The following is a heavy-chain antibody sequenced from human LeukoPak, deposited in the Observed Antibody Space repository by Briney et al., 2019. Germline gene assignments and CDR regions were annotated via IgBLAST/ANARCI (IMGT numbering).Heavy chain of an antibody. V-gene: IGHV3-30*04. CDR1: GFTFSSYA. CDR2: ISYDGSNK. CDR3: ARGRDYGDSGDY. J-gene: IGHJ4*02. Sequence: PGRSLRLSCAASGFTFSSYAMHWVRQAPGKGLEWVAVISYDGSNKYYADSVKGRFTISRDNSKNTLYLQMNSLRAEDTAVYYCARGRDYGDSGDYWGQGTLVTVSS. D-gene: IGHD4-17*01.